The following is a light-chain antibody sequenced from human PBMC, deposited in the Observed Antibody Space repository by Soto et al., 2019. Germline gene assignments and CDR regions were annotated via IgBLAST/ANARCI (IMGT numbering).Light chain of an antibody. J-gene: IGKJ2*01. V-gene: IGKV3-20*01. Sequence: EIVLTQSPGTLSLSPGERATLSCRASQSVTSSYLAWYQRKPGQAPRLLIFAASTRATGFPDRFSGSGSGTGFTLTISRLEPEDFALYYCQQYGSTPPTFGQGTKVEIK. CDR3: QQYGSTPPT. CDR2: AAS. CDR1: QSVTSSY.